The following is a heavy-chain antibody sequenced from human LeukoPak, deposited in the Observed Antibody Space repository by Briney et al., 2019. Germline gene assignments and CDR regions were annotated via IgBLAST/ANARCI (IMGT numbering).Heavy chain of an antibody. J-gene: IGHJ5*02. Sequence: GASVKVSCKASGYTFTTYVIHWVRQAPGQRPEWMGCINPGNGNPKYSQEFQGRVTITRDTSASTAYMELSSLRSEDMAVYYCARGAKFRSYGSGTFSTSLPFDPWGQGTLVTVSS. CDR1: GYTFTTYV. V-gene: IGHV1-3*03. D-gene: IGHD3-10*01. CDR2: INPGNGNP. CDR3: ARGAKFRSYGSGTFSTSLPFDP.